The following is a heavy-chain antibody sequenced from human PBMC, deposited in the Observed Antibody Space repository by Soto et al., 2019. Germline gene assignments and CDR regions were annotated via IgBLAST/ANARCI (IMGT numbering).Heavy chain of an antibody. Sequence: QVQLQQWGAGLLKPSETLSLTCAVYGGSFSGYYWSWIRQPPGKGLEWIGEINHSGSTNYNPSLKSRVTISVDTSKNPFSLKLSSVTAADTAVYYCARSAAGTLGYWGQGTLVTVSS. CDR3: ARSAAGTLGY. CDR1: GGSFSGYY. J-gene: IGHJ4*02. CDR2: INHSGST. V-gene: IGHV4-34*01. D-gene: IGHD6-13*01.